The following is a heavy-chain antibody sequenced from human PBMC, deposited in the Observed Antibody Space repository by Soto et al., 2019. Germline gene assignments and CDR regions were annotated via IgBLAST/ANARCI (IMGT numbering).Heavy chain of an antibody. CDR2: ISGSGGST. Sequence: EGSLRLSCPASGFSCSSYAMSWIRQAPGKALECPSAISGSGGSTYYADSVKGRCTISRDNSNNTLYLQMNSLRAEDTAVYYWAKGTTIYTPHCDYWGQGPLVIVAS. CDR1: GFSCSSYA. J-gene: IGHJ4*02. D-gene: IGHD3-3*01. CDR3: AKGTTIYTPHCDY. V-gene: IGHV3-23*01.